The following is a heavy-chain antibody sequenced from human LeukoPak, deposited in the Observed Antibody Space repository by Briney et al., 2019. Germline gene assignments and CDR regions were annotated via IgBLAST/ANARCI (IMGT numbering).Heavy chain of an antibody. Sequence: PSETLSLTCAVSGGSISSGGYSWSWIRQPPGKGLEWIGYIYHSGSTYYNPSLKSRVTISVDGSKNQFSLKLSSVTAADTAVYYCARRTSGTAAGALFDYWGQGTLVTVSS. J-gene: IGHJ4*02. CDR3: ARRTSGTAAGALFDY. D-gene: IGHD6-13*01. CDR2: IYHSGST. V-gene: IGHV4-30-2*01. CDR1: GGSISSGGYS.